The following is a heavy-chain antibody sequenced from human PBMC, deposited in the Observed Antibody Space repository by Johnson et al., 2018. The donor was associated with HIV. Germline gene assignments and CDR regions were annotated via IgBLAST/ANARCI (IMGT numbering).Heavy chain of an antibody. CDR1: GFTFSDYY. D-gene: IGHD2-15*01. J-gene: IGHJ3*02. Sequence: QEKLVESGGGLVKPGGSLRLSCAASGFTFSDYYMSWIRQAPGQGLEWVSYISSSGSTIYYADYVKGRFTISRDNAKNSLYLQMNSLRAEDTAVYYCVWYCSGGCSSAFDIWGQGTMVTVSS. CDR2: ISSSGSTI. V-gene: IGHV3-11*04. CDR3: VWYCSGGCSSAFDI.